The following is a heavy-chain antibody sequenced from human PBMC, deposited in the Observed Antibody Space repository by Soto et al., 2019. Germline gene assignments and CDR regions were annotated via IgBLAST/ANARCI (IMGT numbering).Heavy chain of an antibody. J-gene: IGHJ6*02. D-gene: IGHD2-15*01. V-gene: IGHV1-69*13. Sequence: SVKVSCKASGGTFSSYAISWVRQAPGQGLEWMGGIIPIFGTANYAQKFQGRVTITADESTSTAYMELSSLRSEDTAVYYCASGSPRVAATRRNSGYYYYGMDVWGQGTTVTVSS. CDR1: GGTFSSYA. CDR2: IIPIFGTA. CDR3: ASGSPRVAATRRNSGYYYYGMDV.